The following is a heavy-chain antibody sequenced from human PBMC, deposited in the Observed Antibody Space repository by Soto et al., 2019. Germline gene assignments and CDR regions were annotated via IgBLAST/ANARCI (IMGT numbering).Heavy chain of an antibody. CDR2: IYSGGST. V-gene: IGHV3-53*01. J-gene: IGHJ6*02. Sequence: PGGSLRLSCAASGFTVSSNYMSWVRQAPGKGLEWVSVIYSGGSTYYADSVKGRFTISRDNSKNTLYLQMNSLRAEDTAVYYCAGTLENCSGGSCYYGLYYYYGMDVWGQGTTVTVSS. CDR3: AGTLENCSGGSCYYGLYYYYGMDV. CDR1: GFTVSSNY. D-gene: IGHD2-15*01.